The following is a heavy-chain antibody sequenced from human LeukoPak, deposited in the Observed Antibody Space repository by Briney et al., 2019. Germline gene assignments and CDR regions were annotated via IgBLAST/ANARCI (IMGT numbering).Heavy chain of an antibody. CDR1: GFTVSSNY. D-gene: IGHD6-25*01. CDR3: ARTAGSDSYYYYGMDV. V-gene: IGHV3-53*01. J-gene: IGHJ6*02. Sequence: GGSLRLSCAASGFTVSSNYMSWVRQAPGKGLEWVSVIYGGGSTYYADSVKGRFTISRDNSKNTLYLQMNSLRAEDTAVYYCARTAGSDSYYYYGMDVWGQGTTVTVSS. CDR2: IYGGGST.